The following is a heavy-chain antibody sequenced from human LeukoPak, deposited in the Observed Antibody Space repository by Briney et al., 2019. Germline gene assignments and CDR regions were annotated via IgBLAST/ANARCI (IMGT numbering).Heavy chain of an antibody. J-gene: IGHJ6*03. CDR1: GFTFSSYG. CDR3: AKGGGYSYESYYYYMDV. D-gene: IGHD5-18*01. Sequence: QAGGSLRLSCAASGFTFSSYGMHWVRQAPHKGLEWVAVIRYDGNSKDYADSVKGRFTISRDNSKNTLYLQMDSLRGEDTALYYCAKGGGYSYESYYYYMDVWGKGTTVTVSS. V-gene: IGHV3-30*02. CDR2: IRYDGNSK.